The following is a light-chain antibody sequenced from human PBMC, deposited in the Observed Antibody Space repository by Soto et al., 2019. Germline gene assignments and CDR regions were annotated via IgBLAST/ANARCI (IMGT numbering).Light chain of an antibody. CDR3: CSYVGSSTYV. V-gene: IGLV2-23*01. Sequence: QSALTQPASVSGSPGQSITISCTGTISDVGTYNLVSWYQQHPGKAPKLMVYEGTKRPSGVSNRFSGSKSGNTASLRISGLQAEDEADYYCCSYVGSSTYVFGTGTKGTVL. CDR1: ISDVGTYNL. J-gene: IGLJ1*01. CDR2: EGT.